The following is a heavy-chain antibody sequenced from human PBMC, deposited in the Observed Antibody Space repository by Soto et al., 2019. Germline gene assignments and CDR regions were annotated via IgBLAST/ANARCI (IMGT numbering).Heavy chain of an antibody. CDR1: GFTFSSYA. CDR2: ISGSTLRT. J-gene: IGHJ4*02. Sequence: GSLRLSCAASGFTFSSYAMSWVRQAPGKGLEWVSAISGSTLRTYYADSVKGRFTNSRDNSKNTLFLQMNRLRAEDTAIYYCADTPIGVAKDYWGQGTLVTVSS. CDR3: ADTPIGVAKDY. V-gene: IGHV3-23*01. D-gene: IGHD6-19*01.